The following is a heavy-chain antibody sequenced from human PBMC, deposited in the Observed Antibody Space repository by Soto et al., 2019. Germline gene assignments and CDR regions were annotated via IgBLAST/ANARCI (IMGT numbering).Heavy chain of an antibody. CDR2: ISSSGSTI. Sequence: GESLKISCAASGFTFSSYEMNWVRQAPGKGLEWVSYISSSGSTIYYADSVKGRFTISRDNAKNSLYLQMNSLRAEDTAVYYCASLGGWLPRDNWFDPWGQGTLVTVS. CDR3: ASLGGWLPRDNWFDP. D-gene: IGHD6-19*01. CDR1: GFTFSSYE. J-gene: IGHJ5*02. V-gene: IGHV3-48*03.